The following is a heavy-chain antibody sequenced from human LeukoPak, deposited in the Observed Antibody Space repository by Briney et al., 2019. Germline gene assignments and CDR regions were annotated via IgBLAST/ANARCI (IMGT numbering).Heavy chain of an antibody. CDR3: GREGSTYSLDY. CDR2: INPNSGGT. J-gene: IGHJ4*02. V-gene: IGHV1-2*02. D-gene: IGHD5/OR15-5a*01. CDR1: GYTFTGYY. Sequence: GASVKVSCKASGYTFTGYYMHWVRQAPGQGLEWMGWINPNSGGTNYAQKFQGRVTMTRDTSISTAYMELSSLRSEDTAVYYCGREGSTYSLDYWGQGALVTVSS.